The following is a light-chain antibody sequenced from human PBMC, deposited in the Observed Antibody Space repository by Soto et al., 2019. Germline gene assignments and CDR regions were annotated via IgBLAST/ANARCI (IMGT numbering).Light chain of an antibody. Sequence: DVQMNLSPSALSGYIGDRVTITCRASQTISSWLAWYQQKPGKAPKLLIYKASTLKSGVPSRFSGSGSGTEFTLTISSLQPDDFATYYCQHYNSYSEALGQ. CDR1: QTISSW. J-gene: IGKJ1*01. V-gene: IGKV1-5*03. CDR3: QHYNSYSEA. CDR2: KAS.